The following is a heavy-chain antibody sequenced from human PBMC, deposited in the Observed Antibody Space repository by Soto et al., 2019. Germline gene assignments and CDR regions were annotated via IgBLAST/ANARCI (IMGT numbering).Heavy chain of an antibody. CDR2: ISSSSTI. CDR3: ARAIRGYGAYGGY. CDR1: GFTFSSLS. J-gene: IGHJ4*02. D-gene: IGHD5-12*01. Sequence: GGSLRLSCAASGFTFSSLSMNWVRQAPGKGLEWVSYISSSSTIYYADSVRGRFTISRDNNKNSLYLQMNSLRVDDTGVYYCARAIRGYGAYGGYLGQGTLVTVSS. V-gene: IGHV3-48*01.